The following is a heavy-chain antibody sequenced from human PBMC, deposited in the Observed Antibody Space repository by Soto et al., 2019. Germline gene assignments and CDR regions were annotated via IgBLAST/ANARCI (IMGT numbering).Heavy chain of an antibody. D-gene: IGHD5-18*01. V-gene: IGHV4-39*07. CDR2: IYYSGSA. Sequence: SETLSLTCTVSGGSININTYYWGWIRQPPGKGLEWIGSIYYSGSAYYNLSLKSRVIMSVDTSKNQFSLKLSSVTAADTAVYYCARGYGRNFDYWGQGTLVTVSS. CDR1: GGSININTYY. CDR3: ARGYGRNFDY. J-gene: IGHJ4*02.